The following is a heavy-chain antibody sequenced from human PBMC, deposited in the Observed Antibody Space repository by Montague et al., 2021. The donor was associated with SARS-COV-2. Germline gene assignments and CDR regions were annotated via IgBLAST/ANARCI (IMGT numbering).Heavy chain of an antibody. CDR3: ARRGRKLLPVATTIGGFDI. J-gene: IGHJ3*02. Sequence: SETLSLTCTVSGGSISSNNYYWDWIRQPPGKGLEWIGSIYDSGSTYYNPSLKSRVTISVDTSENHFSLKLNSVTVADTAVYYCARRGRKLLPVATTIGGFDIWGQGTMVTVSS. V-gene: IGHV4-39*02. CDR2: IYDSGST. CDR1: GGSISSNNYY. D-gene: IGHD5-12*01.